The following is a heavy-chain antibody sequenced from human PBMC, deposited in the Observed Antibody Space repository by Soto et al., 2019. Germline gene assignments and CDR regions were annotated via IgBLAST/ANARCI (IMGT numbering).Heavy chain of an antibody. CDR1: GFTFSDYY. J-gene: IGHJ4*02. CDR2: ISSSGSTI. D-gene: IGHD5-12*01. Sequence: GSLRLSCAASGFTFSDYYMSWIRQAPGKGLEWVSYISSSGSTIYYADSVKGRFTISRDNAKNSLYLQMNSLRAEDTAVYYCARDNYSGYVNDYWGQGTLVTVSS. CDR3: ARDNYSGYVNDY. V-gene: IGHV3-11*01.